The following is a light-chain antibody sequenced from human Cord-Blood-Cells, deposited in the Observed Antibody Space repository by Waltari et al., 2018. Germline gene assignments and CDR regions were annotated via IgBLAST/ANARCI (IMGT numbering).Light chain of an antibody. CDR1: QSVIYSSNTKNY. CDR2: WAS. J-gene: IGKJ4*01. Sequence: DIVMTQSPDSLAVSMGERATINCKSSQSVIYSSNTKNYLAWYQQKPGQPPKLLIYWASTRESGVPDRFSGSGSGTDFTLTISSLQAEDVAVYYCQQYYSTPLTFGGGTKVEIK. V-gene: IGKV4-1*01. CDR3: QQYYSTPLT.